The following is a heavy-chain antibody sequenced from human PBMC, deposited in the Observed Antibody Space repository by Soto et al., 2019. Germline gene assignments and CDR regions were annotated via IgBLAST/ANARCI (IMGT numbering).Heavy chain of an antibody. CDR1: GGSFSGYY. Sequence: QVQLQQWGAGLLKPSETLSLTCAVYGGSFSGYYWTWIRQPPGTGLEWIGEINHSGSTNYNPSLKXRXTXSXXTSNTQISRNLTSVTAADTAVYYCARDKTTGHFDYWGQGTLVTVSS. J-gene: IGHJ4*02. CDR2: INHSGST. D-gene: IGHD1-7*01. V-gene: IGHV4-34*01. CDR3: ARDKTTGHFDY.